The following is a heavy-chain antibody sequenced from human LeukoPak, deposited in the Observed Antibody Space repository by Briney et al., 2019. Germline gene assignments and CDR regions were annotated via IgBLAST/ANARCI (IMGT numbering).Heavy chain of an antibody. V-gene: IGHV4-38-2*01. Sequence: SETLSLTCAVSGYSISSGYYWGWIRQPPGKGRGWIGSIYHSGSTYYNPSLKSRVTISVDTSKNQFSLKLSSVTAADTAVYYCARHRSTIFGVVAHYYYYMDVWGKGTTVTVSS. CDR1: GYSISSGYY. CDR3: ARHRSTIFGVVAHYYYYMDV. CDR2: IYHSGST. J-gene: IGHJ6*03. D-gene: IGHD3-3*01.